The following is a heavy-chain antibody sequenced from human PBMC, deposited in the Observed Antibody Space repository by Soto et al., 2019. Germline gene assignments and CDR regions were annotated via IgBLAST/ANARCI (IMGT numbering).Heavy chain of an antibody. CDR1: GGTFNSHT. J-gene: IGHJ6*02. CDR2: IIPTLDIV. D-gene: IGHD5-18*01. V-gene: IGHV1-69*08. CDR3: ARDERGYNYVSDYGLDV. Sequence: QVQLVQSGAELKKPGSSVKVSSEASGGTFNSHTIIAWVRQAPGQGPEWMGRIIPTLDIVDYAQKFQDRVTITADRPTNTAFMELRSLVSEDTAVYYCARDERGYNYVSDYGLDVWGQGTMVTVS.